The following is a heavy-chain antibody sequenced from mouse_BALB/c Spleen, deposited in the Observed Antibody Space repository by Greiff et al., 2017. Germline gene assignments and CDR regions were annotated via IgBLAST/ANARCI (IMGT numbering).Heavy chain of an antibody. J-gene: IGHJ3*01. CDR2: INPGSGGT. CDR1: GYAFTNYL. CDR3: ARFDYYGTSFAY. D-gene: IGHD1-1*01. Sequence: QVQLQQSGAELVRPGTSVKVSCKASGYAFTNYLIEWVKQRPGQGLEWIGVINPGSGGTNYNEKFKGKATLTADKSSSTAYMQLSSLTSDDSAVYFCARFDYYGTSFAYWGQGTLVTVSA. V-gene: IGHV1-54*01.